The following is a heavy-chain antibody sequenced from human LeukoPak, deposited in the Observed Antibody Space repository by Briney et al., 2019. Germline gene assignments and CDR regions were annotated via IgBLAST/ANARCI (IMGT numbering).Heavy chain of an antibody. CDR2: IYYSGTT. CDR1: GDSISGHY. V-gene: IGHV4-59*11. D-gene: IGHD6-13*01. Sequence: PETLSLTCTVSGDSISGHYWSWIRPPPGKEREWIGYIYYSGTTNYNPSLKSRVTMSVDTSKNQFSLKLSSVTAADTAVYYCARGGASSKFLEYWGQGTLVTVSS. J-gene: IGHJ4*02. CDR3: ARGGASSKFLEY.